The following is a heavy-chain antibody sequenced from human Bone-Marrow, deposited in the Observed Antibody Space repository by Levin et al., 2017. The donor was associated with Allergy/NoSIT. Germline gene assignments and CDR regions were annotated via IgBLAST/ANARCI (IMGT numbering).Heavy chain of an antibody. CDR3: ARDVDYKSGSVHYDAYDI. CDR2: INQDGGAK. CDR1: GFTFSSYW. Sequence: PGGSLRLSCEASGFTFSSYWMHWVRQDPGKGLEWLANINQDGGAKNYVDSVKGRFAISRDNAKNSLYLQMDSLRAEDTAIYYCARDVDYKSGSVHYDAYDIWGQGTMVSVSS. V-gene: IGHV3-7*04. J-gene: IGHJ3*02. D-gene: IGHD2-15*01.